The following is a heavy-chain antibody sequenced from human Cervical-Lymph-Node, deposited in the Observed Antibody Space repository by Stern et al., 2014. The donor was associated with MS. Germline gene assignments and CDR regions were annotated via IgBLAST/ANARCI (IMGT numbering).Heavy chain of an antibody. CDR3: AREADSGTSYYYHGMGV. Sequence: VHLVESGAEVKKPGSSVKVSCKASGGTFSSHAISWVRQARGQGLEWMGGIIPMLDSANLAQKFQGRVTITADESTSTAYMELSSLISEDTAVYYCAREADSGTSYYYHGMGVWGQGTTVTVSS. J-gene: IGHJ6*02. D-gene: IGHD3-10*01. CDR1: GGTFSSHA. V-gene: IGHV1-69*01. CDR2: IIPMLDSA.